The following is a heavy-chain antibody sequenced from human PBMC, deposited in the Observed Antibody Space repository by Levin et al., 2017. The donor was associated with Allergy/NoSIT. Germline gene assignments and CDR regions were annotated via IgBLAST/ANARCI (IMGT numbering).Heavy chain of an antibody. V-gene: IGHV3-11*01. J-gene: IGHJ4*02. CDR2: ISSGGSTI. CDR1: GFTFSDYY. Sequence: GGSLRLSCAASGFTFSDYYMSWIRQAPGKGLEWVSYISSGGSTIYYADSVKGRFTISRDNAKNSLYLQMNSLRAEDTAVYYCVRGTHLGYCSAGYCYSDYWGQGTLVTVSS. D-gene: IGHD2-15*01. CDR3: VRGTHLGYCSAGYCYSDY.